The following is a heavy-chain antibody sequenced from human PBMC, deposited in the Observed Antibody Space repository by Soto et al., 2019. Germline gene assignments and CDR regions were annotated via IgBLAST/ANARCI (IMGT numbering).Heavy chain of an antibody. D-gene: IGHD3-22*01. Sequence: SETLSLTCTVSGVSISSSSYYCGWIRQPPGKGLEWIGSIYYSGSTYYNPSLKSRVTISVDTSKNQFSLKLSSVTAADTAVYYCATFYDSSGYYEQYWGQATLVKVS. CDR2: IYYSGST. J-gene: IGHJ4*02. V-gene: IGHV4-39*01. CDR1: GVSISSSSYY. CDR3: ATFYDSSGYYEQY.